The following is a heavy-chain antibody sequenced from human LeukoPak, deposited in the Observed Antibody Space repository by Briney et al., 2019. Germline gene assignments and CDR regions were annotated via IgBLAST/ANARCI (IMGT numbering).Heavy chain of an antibody. V-gene: IGHV4-39*02. Sequence: PSETLSLTCTVSGGSISSSSYYWGWIRQPPGKGLEWIGSIYYSGSTYYNPSLKSRVTISVDTSKNQFSLKLSSVAAADTAVYYCARDRRIDSGYDSDAFDIWGQGTMVTVSS. CDR3: ARDRRIDSGYDSDAFDI. CDR1: GGSISSSSYY. D-gene: IGHD5-12*01. CDR2: IYYSGST. J-gene: IGHJ3*02.